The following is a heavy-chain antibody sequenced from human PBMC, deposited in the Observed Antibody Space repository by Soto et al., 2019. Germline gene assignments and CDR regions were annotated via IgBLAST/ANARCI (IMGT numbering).Heavy chain of an antibody. CDR2: LRGTGGKP. J-gene: IGHJ4*02. D-gene: IGHD2-2*01. CDR3: AKDYCTSPSCSFDS. Sequence: QSGGSLRLSCAASGFTFSTYAMNWVRQSPGKGLEWVSALRGTGGKPYFADSVKGRFTMSRDNSKNTLYLQMNSLRVEDTAVYYCAKDYCTSPSCSFDSWGQGILVTVSS. V-gene: IGHV3-23*01. CDR1: GFTFSTYA.